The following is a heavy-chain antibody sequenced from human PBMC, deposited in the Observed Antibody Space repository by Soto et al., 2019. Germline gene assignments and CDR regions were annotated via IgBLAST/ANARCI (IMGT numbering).Heavy chain of an antibody. J-gene: IGHJ4*02. CDR2: IIPVFGTT. CDR1: GDTFSGYP. D-gene: IGHD3-10*01. CDR3: ARDGGFGELKY. V-gene: IGHV1-69*18. Sequence: QVQLVQSGAELKKPGSSVKVSCKASGDTFSGYPINWVRQAPGEGLEWMGRIIPVFGTTNDAQRFEGRVTFTADESTNTAYMELRGLLSEDTAVSYCARDGGFGELKYWGPGTLVTVSS.